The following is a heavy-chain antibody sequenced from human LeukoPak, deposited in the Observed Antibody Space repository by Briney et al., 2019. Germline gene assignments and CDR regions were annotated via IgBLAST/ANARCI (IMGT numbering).Heavy chain of an antibody. V-gene: IGHV4-31*03. Sequence: PSETLSLTCTVSGGSISSGGYYWSWIRQHPGKGLEWIGYIYYSGSTYYNPSLKSRVTISVDRSKNQFSLKLSSVTAADTAVYYCASTYYDSQSIDYWGQGTLVTVSS. CDR1: GGSISSGGYY. CDR2: IYYSGST. CDR3: ASTYYDSQSIDY. D-gene: IGHD3-3*01. J-gene: IGHJ4*02.